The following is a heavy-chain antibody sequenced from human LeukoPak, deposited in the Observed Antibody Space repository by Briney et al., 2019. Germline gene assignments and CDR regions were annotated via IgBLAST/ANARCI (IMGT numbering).Heavy chain of an antibody. Sequence: GESLKISCKGSGYSFTSYWIGWLRQMPGKGLEWMGIIYPGDSDTRYSPSFQGQVTISADKSISTAYLQWSSLKASDTAMYYCARLSGDYGDYPSFDYWGQGTLVTVSS. CDR1: GYSFTSYW. J-gene: IGHJ4*02. V-gene: IGHV5-51*01. CDR3: ARLSGDYGDYPSFDY. D-gene: IGHD4-17*01. CDR2: IYPGDSDT.